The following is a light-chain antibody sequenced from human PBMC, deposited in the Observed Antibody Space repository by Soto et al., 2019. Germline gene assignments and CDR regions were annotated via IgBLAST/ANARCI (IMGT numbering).Light chain of an antibody. Sequence: IVMRKCTATVSVSTGDRATLSCRTSQSVSTSLAWYQQKPGQAPRLLIYDTSNRATDIPARFSGRGSGTDFTLTIYSLEPEDFAVYYCQQRSTWPPILFGQGTRLEIK. CDR3: QQRSTWPPIL. CDR2: DTS. J-gene: IGKJ5*01. CDR1: QSVSTS. V-gene: IGKV3-11*01.